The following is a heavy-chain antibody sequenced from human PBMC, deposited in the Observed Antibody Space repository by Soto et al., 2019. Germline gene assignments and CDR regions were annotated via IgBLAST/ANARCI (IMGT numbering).Heavy chain of an antibody. CDR1: GFSFTSHW. D-gene: IGHD3-22*01. V-gene: IGHV5-51*01. Sequence: PGESLKISCQTSGFSFTSHWIGWVRQMPGKGLEWMGIIYPDDSDTRYSPSFQGQVTISADKSIGTAYLPWSSLKASDTAIYFCARQAYDTSGYRYFDFWGQGTLVTVSS. J-gene: IGHJ4*02. CDR3: ARQAYDTSGYRYFDF. CDR2: IYPDDSDT.